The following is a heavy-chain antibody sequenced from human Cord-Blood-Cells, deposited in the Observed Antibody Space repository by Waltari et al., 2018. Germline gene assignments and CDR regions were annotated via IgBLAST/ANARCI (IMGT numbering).Heavy chain of an antibody. CDR2: IYYSGST. Sequence: QVQLQESGPGLVKPSEPLSLTCTVSGGSISRYYWSWIRQPPGKGLEWIGYIYYSGSTNYNPSLKSRVTISVAPSKNQFSLKLSSVTAADTAVYYCARGGGDHFDYWGQGTLVTVSS. CDR3: ARGGGDHFDY. V-gene: IGHV4-59*01. CDR1: GGSISRYY. J-gene: IGHJ4*02. D-gene: IGHD3-16*01.